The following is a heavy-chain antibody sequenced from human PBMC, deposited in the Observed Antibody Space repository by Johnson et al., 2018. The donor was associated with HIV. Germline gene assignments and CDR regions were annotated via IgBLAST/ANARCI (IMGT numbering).Heavy chain of an antibody. J-gene: IGHJ3*02. CDR2: ISSSGSTI. D-gene: IGHD1-26*01. CDR3: AKGRGSPPGAFDI. CDR1: GFTFSSYA. V-gene: IGHV3-48*01. Sequence: VQLVESGGGVVQPGRSLRLSCAASGFTFSSYAMSWVRQAPGKGLEWVSYISSSGSTIYYADSVKGRFTISRDNSKNTLYLQMNSLRAEDTAVYYCAKGRGSPPGAFDIWGQGTMVTVSS.